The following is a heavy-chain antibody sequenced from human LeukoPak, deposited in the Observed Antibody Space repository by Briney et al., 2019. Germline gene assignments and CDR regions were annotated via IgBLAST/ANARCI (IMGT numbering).Heavy chain of an antibody. CDR1: GYSFTSYW. CDR2: IYPGDSDT. Sequence: HGESLKISCKGSGYSFTSYWIGWVRQMPGKGLEWMGIIYPGDSDTRYSPSFQGQVTISADKSISTAYLQWSSLKASDTAMYYCARHMESGPSSSRPYYYYYGMDVWGQGTTVTVSS. D-gene: IGHD6-13*01. V-gene: IGHV5-51*01. CDR3: ARHMESGPSSSRPYYYYYGMDV. J-gene: IGHJ6*02.